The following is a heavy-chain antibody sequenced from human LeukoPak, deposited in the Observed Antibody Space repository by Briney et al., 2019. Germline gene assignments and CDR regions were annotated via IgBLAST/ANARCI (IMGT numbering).Heavy chain of an antibody. Sequence: SETLSLTCTVSGGSISSGGYYWSWIRQPPGKGLEWIGYIYHSGSTYYNPSLKSRVTISVDRSKNQFSLKLSSVTAADTAVYYCARVVRGSCSSTSCYAFDIWGQGTMVTVSS. CDR2: IYHSGST. J-gene: IGHJ3*02. D-gene: IGHD2-2*01. V-gene: IGHV4-30-2*01. CDR1: GGSISSGGYY. CDR3: ARVVRGSCSSTSCYAFDI.